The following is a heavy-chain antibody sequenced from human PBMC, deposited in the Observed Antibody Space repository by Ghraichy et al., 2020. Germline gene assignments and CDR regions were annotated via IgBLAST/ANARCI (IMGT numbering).Heavy chain of an antibody. CDR3: ASPLYGNYALNDY. CDR2: IYFSGSA. Sequence: SQTLSLTCTVSGGSISISSYYWGWIRQPPGKGLEWIGSIYFSGSAYYNPSLKSRVTMSVDTSKNQFSLRLTSVTAADTAVYYCASPLYGNYALNDYWGQGTLVTVSS. CDR1: GGSISISSYY. J-gene: IGHJ4*02. V-gene: IGHV4-39*01. D-gene: IGHD4-11*01.